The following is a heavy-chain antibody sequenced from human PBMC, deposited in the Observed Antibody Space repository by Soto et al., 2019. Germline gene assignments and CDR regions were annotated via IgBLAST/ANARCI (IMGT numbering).Heavy chain of an antibody. V-gene: IGHV4-59*08. CDR2: IYYSGST. D-gene: IGHD3-10*01. Sequence: SETLSLTCTVSGGSISSYYWSWIRQPPGKGLEWIGYIYYSGSTNYNPSLKSRVTISVDTSKNQFSLKLSSVTAADTAVYYCARHFYYYGSGPPLGYGMDVWGQGTTVTVSS. CDR3: ARHFYYYGSGPPLGYGMDV. J-gene: IGHJ6*02. CDR1: GGSISSYY.